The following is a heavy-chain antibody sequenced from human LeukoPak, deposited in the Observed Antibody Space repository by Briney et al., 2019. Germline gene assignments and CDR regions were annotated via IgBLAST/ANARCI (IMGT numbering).Heavy chain of an antibody. D-gene: IGHD2-21*02. V-gene: IGHV3-23*01. CDR1: GFTFSSYA. CDR2: ISGSGGST. J-gene: IGHJ4*02. Sequence: GGSLRLSCAASGFTFSSYAMSWVRQAPGKGLEWVSAISGSGGSTYYADSVKGRFTISRDNSKNTLYLQMNSLRAEDTAVYYCAKDAPSLAYCGGDCPPTGTSFDYWGQGTLVTVSS. CDR3: AKDAPSLAYCGGDCPPTGTSFDY.